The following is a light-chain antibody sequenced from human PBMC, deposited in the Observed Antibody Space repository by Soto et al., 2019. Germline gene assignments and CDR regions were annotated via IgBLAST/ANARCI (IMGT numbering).Light chain of an antibody. CDR1: QSVSSN. Sequence: EIVMTQSPGTQSVSPGERATLSCRASQSVSSNLAWYQQKPGQAPRLLIYGASTRATGIPARFSGSRSGTESTLTISSLQSEDFAVYYCQQYNNWPRTFGQGTKVEIK. J-gene: IGKJ1*01. CDR2: GAS. CDR3: QQYNNWPRT. V-gene: IGKV3-15*01.